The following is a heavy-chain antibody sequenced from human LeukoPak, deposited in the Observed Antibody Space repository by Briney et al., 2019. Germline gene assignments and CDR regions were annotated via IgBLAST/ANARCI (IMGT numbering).Heavy chain of an antibody. CDR1: VFSVTNNS. CDR2: IFGGVDT. Sequence: GGSLRLSCEASVFSVTNNSMSWVRQAPRKGLEWFSHIFGGVDTYYADSVRGRFTISRDSSKNTLYLQMHSPRAEDTAVYYCATSSRDWGPDGFDIWGQGIMVTVSS. D-gene: IGHD7-27*01. J-gene: IGHJ3*02. V-gene: IGHV3-66*01. CDR3: ATSSRDWGPDGFDI.